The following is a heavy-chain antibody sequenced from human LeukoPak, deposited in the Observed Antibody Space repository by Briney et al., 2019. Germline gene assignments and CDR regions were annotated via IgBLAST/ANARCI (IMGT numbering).Heavy chain of an antibody. V-gene: IGHV3-21*01. CDR3: ASLRGFYDFWSGYYTDYYGTDV. Sequence: GGSLRLSCAASGFTFSSYSMNWVRQAPGKGLEWVSSISSSSSYIYYADSVKGRFTISRDNAKNSLYLQMNSLRAEDTAVYYCASLRGFYDFWSGYYTDYYGTDVWGQGTTVTVSS. J-gene: IGHJ6*02. CDR1: GFTFSSYS. D-gene: IGHD3-3*01. CDR2: ISSSSSYI.